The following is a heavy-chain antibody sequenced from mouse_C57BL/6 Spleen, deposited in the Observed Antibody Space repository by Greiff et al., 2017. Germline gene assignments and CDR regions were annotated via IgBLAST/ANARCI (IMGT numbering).Heavy chain of an antibody. J-gene: IGHJ1*03. CDR3: ARSYYGSSYSHWYFDV. V-gene: IGHV7-3*01. CDR2: IRNKANGYTT. Sequence: EVKLVESGGGLVQPGGSLSLSCAASGFTFTDYYMSWVRQPPGKALEWLGFIRNKANGYTTEYSASVKGRFTISRDNSQSILYLQMNALRAEDSATYYCARSYYGSSYSHWYFDVWGTGTTVTVSS. D-gene: IGHD1-1*01. CDR1: GFTFTDYY.